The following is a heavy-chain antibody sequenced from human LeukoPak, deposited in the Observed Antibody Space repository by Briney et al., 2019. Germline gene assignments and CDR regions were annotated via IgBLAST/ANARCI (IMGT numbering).Heavy chain of an antibody. J-gene: IGHJ4*02. CDR1: GGSISSYY. D-gene: IGHD5-24*01. V-gene: IGHV4-59*01. CDR3: AHGYNSRNFDY. Sequence: SETLSLTCTVSGGSISSYYWSWIRQPPGKGLEWIGYIYYSGSTNYNPSLKSRVTISVDTSKNQFSLKLSSVTAADTAVYYCAHGYNSRNFDYWGQGTLVTVSS. CDR2: IYYSGST.